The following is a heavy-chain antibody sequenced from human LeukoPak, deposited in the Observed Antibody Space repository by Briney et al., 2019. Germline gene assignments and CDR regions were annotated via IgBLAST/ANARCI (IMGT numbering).Heavy chain of an antibody. Sequence: ASVKVSFKVSVYTLTELSMHWVRQAPGKGLEWMGGFDPEDGETIYAQKFQGRVTMTEDTSTDTAYMELSSLRSEDTAVYYCATEVRGELSQYFDYWGQGTLVTVSS. CDR2: FDPEDGET. J-gene: IGHJ4*02. CDR1: VYTLTELS. CDR3: ATEVRGELSQYFDY. D-gene: IGHD3-16*02. V-gene: IGHV1-24*01.